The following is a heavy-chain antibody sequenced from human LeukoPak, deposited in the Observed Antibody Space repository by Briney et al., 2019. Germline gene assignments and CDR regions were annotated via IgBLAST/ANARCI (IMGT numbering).Heavy chain of an antibody. V-gene: IGHV7-4-1*02. CDR1: GYTFTGYY. J-gene: IGHJ5*02. CDR3: ARMGKQLGFDP. Sequence: GASVKVSCKASGYTFTGYYMHWVRQAPGQGLEWMGWINTNTGNPTYAQGFTGRFVFSLDTSVSTAYLQISSLKAEDTAVYYCARMGKQLGFDPWGQGTLVTVSS. D-gene: IGHD6-6*01. CDR2: INTNTGNP.